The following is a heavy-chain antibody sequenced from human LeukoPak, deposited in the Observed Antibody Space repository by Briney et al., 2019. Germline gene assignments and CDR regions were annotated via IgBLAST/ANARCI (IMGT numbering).Heavy chain of an antibody. J-gene: IGHJ4*02. D-gene: IGHD3-9*01. CDR2: IGRSGSTI. CDR3: ASYLVLDWAFFDY. V-gene: IGHV3-48*03. Sequence: PGGSLRLSCAASGFNFSNYEMNWVRQAPGKGLEWVSYIGRSGSTIYYADSVKGRFSTSRDNAKNSLYLQMNSLRAEDTAVYYCASYLVLDWAFFDYWGQGTLVTVSS. CDR1: GFNFSNYE.